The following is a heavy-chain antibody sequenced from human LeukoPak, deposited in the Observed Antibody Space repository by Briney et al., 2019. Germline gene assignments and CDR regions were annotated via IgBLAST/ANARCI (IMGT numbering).Heavy chain of an antibody. J-gene: IGHJ4*02. V-gene: IGHV4-59*08. CDR3: APLTTVVTPSYFDY. D-gene: IGHD4-23*01. CDR2: VYYTGST. CDR1: GGSISSYF. Sequence: KPSETLSLTCTVSGGSISSYFWSWIRQPPGKGLEWIGYVYYTGSTNYNPSLKSRVTISLDTSKNQLSLKLSSVTAADTAVYYCAPLTTVVTPSYFDYWGQGTLVTVSS.